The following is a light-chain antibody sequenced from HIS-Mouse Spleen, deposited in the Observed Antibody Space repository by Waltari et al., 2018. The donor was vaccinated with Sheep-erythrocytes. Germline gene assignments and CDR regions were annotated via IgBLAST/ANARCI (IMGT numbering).Light chain of an antibody. CDR1: SSDVGRYNL. Sequence: QSDLTQPASVSGSPGQSITISCTGTSSDVGRYNLVSWYQQHPGKAPKLMIYEGSKRPSGVSNRFSGSKSGNTASLTISGLQAEDEADYYCCSYAGSSTLVFGGGTKLTVL. CDR2: EGS. CDR3: CSYAGSSTLV. V-gene: IGLV2-23*01. J-gene: IGLJ2*01.